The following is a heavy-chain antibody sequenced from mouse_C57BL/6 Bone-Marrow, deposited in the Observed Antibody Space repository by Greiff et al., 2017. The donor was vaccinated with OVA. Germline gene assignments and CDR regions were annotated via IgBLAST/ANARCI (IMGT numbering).Heavy chain of an antibody. CDR2: ISNGGGST. Sequence: EVMLVESGGGLVQPGGSLKLSCAASGFTFSDYYMYWVRQTPEKRLEWVAYISNGGGSTYYPDTVKGRFTISRDNAKNTLYLQMSRLKSEDTAMYYCARRLLRSWFAYWGQGTLVTVSA. CDR1: GFTFSDYY. V-gene: IGHV5-12*01. D-gene: IGHD1-1*01. J-gene: IGHJ3*01. CDR3: ARRLLRSWFAY.